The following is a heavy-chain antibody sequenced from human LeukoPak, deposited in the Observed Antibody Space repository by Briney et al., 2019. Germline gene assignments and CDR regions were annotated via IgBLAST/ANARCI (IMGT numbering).Heavy chain of an antibody. D-gene: IGHD2-15*01. V-gene: IGHV4-59*01. CDR2: IYYSGST. CDR1: GGSISSYY. J-gene: IGHJ4*02. CDR3: ARDSWVAEGPFDY. Sequence: KPSETLSLTCTVSGGSISSYYWSWIRQPPGKGLEWIGYIYYSGSTNYNPSLKSRVTISVDTSKNQFSLKLSSVTAADTAVYYCARDSWVAEGPFDYWGQGTLVTVSS.